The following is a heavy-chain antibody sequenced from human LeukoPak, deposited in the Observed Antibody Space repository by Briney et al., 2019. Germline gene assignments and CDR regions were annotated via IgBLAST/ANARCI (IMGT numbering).Heavy chain of an antibody. CDR3: ARDAGQGLIDY. CDR2: IWYDGSNK. Sequence: PGGSLRLSCAASGFTFSSYGMHWVRQAPGKGLEWVAVIWYDGSNKYYADSVKDRFTISRDNSKNTLYLQMNSLRAEDTAVYYCARDAGQGLIDYWGQGTLVTVSS. D-gene: IGHD6-25*01. CDR1: GFTFSSYG. J-gene: IGHJ4*02. V-gene: IGHV3-33*01.